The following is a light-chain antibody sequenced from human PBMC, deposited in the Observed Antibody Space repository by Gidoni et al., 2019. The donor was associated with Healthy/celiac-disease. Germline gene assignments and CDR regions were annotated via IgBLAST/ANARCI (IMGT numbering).Light chain of an antibody. J-gene: IGLJ2*01. CDR1: KLGDKY. CDR3: QAWDSSTAV. V-gene: IGLV3-1*01. CDR2: QDS. Sequence: HELTQPPSVSVSPGQTASITCSGDKLGDKYACWYQQKPGQSPVLVIYQDSKRPSGIPERFSGSNSGNTATLTISGTQAMDEADYYCQAWDSSTAVFGGGTKLTVL.